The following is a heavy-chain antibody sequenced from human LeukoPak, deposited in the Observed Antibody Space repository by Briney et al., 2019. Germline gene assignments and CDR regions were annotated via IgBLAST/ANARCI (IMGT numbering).Heavy chain of an antibody. V-gene: IGHV3-7*01. CDR2: IKQDGSEK. Sequence: QPGGSLRLSCAASGFTFSSYWMSWVRQAPGKGLEWVANIKQDGSEKYYVDSVKGRFTISRDNAKNSLYLQMNSLRAEDTAVYYCAREKQAAPEAFDIWGQGTMVTVSS. CDR1: GFTFSSYW. D-gene: IGHD6-6*01. CDR3: AREKQAAPEAFDI. J-gene: IGHJ3*02.